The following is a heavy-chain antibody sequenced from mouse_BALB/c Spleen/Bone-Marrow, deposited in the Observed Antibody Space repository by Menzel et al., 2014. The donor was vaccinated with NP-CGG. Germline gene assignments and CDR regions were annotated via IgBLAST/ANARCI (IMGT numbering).Heavy chain of an antibody. CDR3: ARDRNFGSSWYFDV. V-gene: IGHV7-3*02. CDR2: IRNKANGYTT. CDR1: GFTFTDYY. D-gene: IGHD1-1*01. J-gene: IGHJ1*01. Sequence: EVQLVESGGGLVQPGGSLRLSCATSGFTFTDYYMSWVRRPPGKALEWLGFIRNKANGYTTEYSTSMKGRFTISRDNSQSILYLQMNTLRAEDSATYYCARDRNFGSSWYFDVWGAGTTVTVSS.